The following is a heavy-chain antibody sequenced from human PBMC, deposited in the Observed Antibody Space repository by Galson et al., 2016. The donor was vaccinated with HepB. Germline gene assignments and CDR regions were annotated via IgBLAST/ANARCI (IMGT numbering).Heavy chain of an antibody. J-gene: IGHJ2*01. CDR1: GFTFGSYA. CDR3: ARAAYGDYEGWYFDL. Sequence: SLRLSCAASGFTFGSYAMTWIRQAPGKGLAWVSSVTATSVYIYYVDSVKGRFTISRDNAKNSLYLQMNSLRAEDTAVYYCARAAYGDYEGWYFDLWGRGTLVTVSS. CDR2: VTATSVYI. V-gene: IGHV3-21*06. D-gene: IGHD4-17*01.